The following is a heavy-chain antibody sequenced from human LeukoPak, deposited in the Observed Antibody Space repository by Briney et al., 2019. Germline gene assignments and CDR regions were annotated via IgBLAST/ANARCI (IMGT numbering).Heavy chain of an antibody. CDR3: AKGVYILTDYPIDY. CDR1: GFTFSSYA. Sequence: GGSLRLSCAASGFTFSSYAMSWVRQAPGKGLEWVSAISGSGGSTYYADSVKGRFTISRDNSKNTLYLQMNSLRAEDTAVYYCAKGVYILTDYPIDYWGQGTLVTVSS. J-gene: IGHJ4*02. V-gene: IGHV3-23*01. CDR2: ISGSGGST. D-gene: IGHD3-9*01.